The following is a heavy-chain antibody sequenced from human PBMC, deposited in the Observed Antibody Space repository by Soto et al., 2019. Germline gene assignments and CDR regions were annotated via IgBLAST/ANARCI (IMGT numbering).Heavy chain of an antibody. Sequence: GGSVRLSCAASGFTFSSYWMSWVRQAPGKGLEWVANIKQDGSEKYYVDSVKGLFTISRDNAKNSLYLQMNSLRAEDTAVYYCARDNYYDSSPNLDYWGQGTLVTVSS. CDR2: IKQDGSEK. J-gene: IGHJ4*02. D-gene: IGHD3-22*01. CDR3: ARDNYYDSSPNLDY. CDR1: GFTFSSYW. V-gene: IGHV3-7*03.